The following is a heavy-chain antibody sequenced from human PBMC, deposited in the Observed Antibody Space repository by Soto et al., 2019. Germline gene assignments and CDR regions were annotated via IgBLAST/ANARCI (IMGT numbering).Heavy chain of an antibody. CDR3: AKGRGGSGSLTPRVDF. Sequence: EVQLLESGGGLVQPGGSLRLSCAASGFTFNNYALIWVRHAPGKGLEWVSAISGGGDTTSYADSVKGRFTVSRDGSKNTLYLQMNSLRAEDTAVYYCAKGRGGSGSLTPRVDFWGQGTLVTVSS. CDR2: ISGGGDTT. J-gene: IGHJ4*02. V-gene: IGHV3-23*01. D-gene: IGHD3-10*01. CDR1: GFTFNNYA.